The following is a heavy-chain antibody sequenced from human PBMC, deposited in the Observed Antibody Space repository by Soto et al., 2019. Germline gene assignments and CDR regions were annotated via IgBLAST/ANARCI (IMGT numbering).Heavy chain of an antibody. V-gene: IGHV1-18*01. Sequence: QVQLVQSGAEVKKPGASVKVSCKASGYTFTSYGISWVRQAPGQGLEWMGWISAYNGNTNYAQKLQGRVTMTTDTSTSTAYMELKSLRSDDTAVYYCARVYRITMVRGELSEYWGQGTLVTVSS. J-gene: IGHJ4*02. CDR3: ARVYRITMVRGELSEY. CDR1: GYTFTSYG. CDR2: ISAYNGNT. D-gene: IGHD3-10*01.